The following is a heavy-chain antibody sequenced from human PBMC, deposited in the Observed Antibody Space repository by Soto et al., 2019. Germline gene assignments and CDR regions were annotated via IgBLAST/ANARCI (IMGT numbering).Heavy chain of an antibody. D-gene: IGHD1-26*01. CDR2: IYYSGGT. CDR3: ARRYGGNLDY. CDR1: GGSISSYY. V-gene: IGHV4-59*08. J-gene: IGHJ4*02. Sequence: QVQLQESGPGLVKPSETLSLTCTVSGGSISSYYWSWIRQPPGKGLEWIGYIYYSGGTNYNPSLKSPVTTSVDSSKLPFSLQLSYVTAADTAVYYCARRYGGNLDYWGQGTLVTVSS.